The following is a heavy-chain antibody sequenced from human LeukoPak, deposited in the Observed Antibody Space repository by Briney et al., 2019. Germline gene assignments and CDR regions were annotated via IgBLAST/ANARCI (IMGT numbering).Heavy chain of an antibody. D-gene: IGHD6-19*01. V-gene: IGHV4-30-2*01. Sequence: SETLSLTCTVSGGSISSGGYYWSWIRQPLGKGLEWIGYIYHSGSTYYNPSLKSRVTISVDRSKNQFSLKLSSVTAADTAVYYCARDRAVAGYSNSFDPWGQGTLVTVSS. CDR1: GGSISSGGYY. CDR2: IYHSGST. J-gene: IGHJ5*02. CDR3: ARDRAVAGYSNSFDP.